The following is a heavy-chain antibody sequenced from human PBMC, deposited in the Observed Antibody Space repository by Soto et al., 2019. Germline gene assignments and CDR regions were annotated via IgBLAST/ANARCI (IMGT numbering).Heavy chain of an antibody. CDR1: GFTFSNAQ. Sequence: GGSLRLSCAASGFTFSNAQMHWVRQAPGKGLEWVGRIKSKTDGGTTDYAAPVKGRFTISRDDSKNTLYLQMNSLKTEDTAVYYCTTASSSVGMDVWGQGTTVTVSS. CDR3: TTASSSVGMDV. D-gene: IGHD6-6*01. V-gene: IGHV3-15*07. CDR2: IKSKTDGGTT. J-gene: IGHJ6*02.